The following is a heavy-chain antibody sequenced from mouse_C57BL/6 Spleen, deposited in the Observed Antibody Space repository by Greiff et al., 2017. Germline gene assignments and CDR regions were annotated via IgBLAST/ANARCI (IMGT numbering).Heavy chain of an antibody. Sequence: QVQLQQSGAELARPGASVKLSCKASGYTFTSYGISWVKQRTGQGLEWIGEIYPRSGNTYYNEKFKGKATLTADKSSCTAYMELRSLTSEDSAGDFCAVGSNPYAMDYWGKGTSVTVSS. CDR3: AVGSNPYAMDY. D-gene: IGHD2-5*01. V-gene: IGHV1-81*01. CDR2: IYPRSGNT. CDR1: GYTFTSYG. J-gene: IGHJ4*01.